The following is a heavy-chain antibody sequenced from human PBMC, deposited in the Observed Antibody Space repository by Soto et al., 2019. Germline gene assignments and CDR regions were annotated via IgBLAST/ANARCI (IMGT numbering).Heavy chain of an antibody. J-gene: IGHJ4*02. CDR1: GGSISSSNW. D-gene: IGHD3-9*01. V-gene: IGHV4-4*02. Sequence: SETLSLTCAVSGGSISSSNWWSWVRQPPGKGLEWIGEIYHSGSTNYNPSLKSRVTISVDKSKNQFSLKLSSVTAADTAVYYCARLSYDILTGYLIYFDYWGQGTLVTVSS. CDR3: ARLSYDILTGYLIYFDY. CDR2: IYHSGST.